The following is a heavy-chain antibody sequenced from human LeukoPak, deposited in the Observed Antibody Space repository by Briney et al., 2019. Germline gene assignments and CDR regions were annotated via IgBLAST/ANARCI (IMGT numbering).Heavy chain of an antibody. V-gene: IGHV3-23*01. J-gene: IGHJ6*02. CDR2: ICENGGTT. D-gene: IGHD2-21*02. Sequence: GGSLRLSCVGSGFTFRSHAMSWVRQAPEKGLEFVSGICENGGTTYYADSVKGRFSISRDNSKNTLYLQVNSLRAEDTAVYYCVHCGGDCYPCCGMDGWGQGTTVTVSS. CDR1: GFTFRSHA. CDR3: VHCGGDCYPCCGMDG.